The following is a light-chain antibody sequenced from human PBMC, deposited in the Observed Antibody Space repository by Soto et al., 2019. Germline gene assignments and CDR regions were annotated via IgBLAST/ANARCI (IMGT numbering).Light chain of an antibody. Sequence: DVVMTQSPLSLPVTLGQPASISCWSSQSLVYSDGNAYLNWFQQRPGQSPRRLIYKASNRDSGVPERFSGSGSGTDFTLQISRVEAEDVGVYYCMQGTHWPPTFGRGTRVEIK. J-gene: IGKJ1*01. V-gene: IGKV2-30*01. CDR3: MQGTHWPPT. CDR1: QSLVYSDGNAY. CDR2: KAS.